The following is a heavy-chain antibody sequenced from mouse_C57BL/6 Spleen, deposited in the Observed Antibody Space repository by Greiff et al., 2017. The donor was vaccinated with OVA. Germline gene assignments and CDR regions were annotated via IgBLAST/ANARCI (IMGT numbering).Heavy chain of an antibody. V-gene: IGHV5-6*01. D-gene: IGHD2-1*01. CDR3: AREGYYGNYVAY. J-gene: IGHJ3*01. Sequence: DVQLQESGGDLVKPGGSLKLSCAASGFTFSSYGMSWVRQTPDKRLEWVATISSGGSYTYYPDSVKGRFTISRDNAKNTLYLQMSSLKSEDTAMYYCAREGYYGNYVAYWGQGTLVTVSA. CDR2: ISSGGSYT. CDR1: GFTFSSYG.